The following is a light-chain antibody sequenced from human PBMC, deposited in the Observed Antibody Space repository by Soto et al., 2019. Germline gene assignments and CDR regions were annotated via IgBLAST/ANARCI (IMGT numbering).Light chain of an antibody. CDR3: SSYTISSTYV. V-gene: IGLV2-14*04. CDR2: DVS. J-gene: IGLJ1*01. CDR1: SSDVGGYNF. Sequence: SCTGTSSDVGGYNFVSLYQQHPGKAPKLLIYDVSDRPSGVSNRFSGSKSGNTASLTISGLQAEDEADYYCSSYTISSTYVFGTGTKVTVL.